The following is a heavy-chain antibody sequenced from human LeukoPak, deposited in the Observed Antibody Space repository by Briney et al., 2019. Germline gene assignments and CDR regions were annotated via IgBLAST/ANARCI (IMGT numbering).Heavy chain of an antibody. CDR1: GFTFNIYA. D-gene: IGHD6-6*01. J-gene: IGHJ4*02. CDR2: IVGHSDNT. Sequence: GGSLRLSCAASGFTFNIYAMSWVRQAPGKGLEWVSAIVGHSDNTYYADSVKGRFTIYRDNSHNAVFLQMHSLAAEDTGVYYCAKDGYSSSLNHPGATEFDYWGQGTLVTVSS. CDR3: AKDGYSSSLNHPGATEFDY. V-gene: IGHV3-23*01.